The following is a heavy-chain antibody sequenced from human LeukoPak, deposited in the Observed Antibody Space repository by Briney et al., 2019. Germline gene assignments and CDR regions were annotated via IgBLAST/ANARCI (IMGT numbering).Heavy chain of an antibody. CDR3: AKVLGAYYYDSSRYFDY. D-gene: IGHD3-22*01. CDR2: ISGSGGST. CDR1: GFTFSNYA. V-gene: IGHV3-23*01. J-gene: IGHJ4*02. Sequence: GGSLRLSCAASGFTFSNYAMSWVRQAPGKGLEWVSAISGSGGSTYYVDSVKGRFTISRDNSKNPLYLQMNSLRAEDTAVYYCAKVLGAYYYDSSRYFDYWGQGTLVTVSS.